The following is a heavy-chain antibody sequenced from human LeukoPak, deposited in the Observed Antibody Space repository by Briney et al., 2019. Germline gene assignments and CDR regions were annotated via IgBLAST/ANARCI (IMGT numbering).Heavy chain of an antibody. J-gene: IGHJ4*02. CDR3: AKDRIGKNHGDYDSIDY. V-gene: IGHV3-23*01. CDR1: GFSFNNYA. CDR2: ITNSGVYT. Sequence: PGGSLRLSCAASGFSFNNYAMYWVRQAPGKGLEWVSAITNSGVYTYYADSVKGRFTVSRDNSENTLYLQMNSLRAEDTALYYCAKDRIGKNHGDYDSIDYWGQGTLVTVSS. D-gene: IGHD4-17*01.